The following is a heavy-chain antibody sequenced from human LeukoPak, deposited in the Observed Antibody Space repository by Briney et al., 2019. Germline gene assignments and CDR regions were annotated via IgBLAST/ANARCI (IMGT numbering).Heavy chain of an antibody. CDR1: GFTLSSYA. Sequence: GGSLRLSCAASGFTLSSYAMSWVRQAPGKGLEWVSAIGDTGNTYHADSVKGRFTISRDSSKNTLFLQMNRLRPEDAAVYYCAKAPVTTCRGAFCYPFDYWGLGTLVTVSS. J-gene: IGHJ4*02. CDR3: AKAPVTTCRGAFCYPFDY. V-gene: IGHV3-23*01. CDR2: IGDTGNT. D-gene: IGHD2-15*01.